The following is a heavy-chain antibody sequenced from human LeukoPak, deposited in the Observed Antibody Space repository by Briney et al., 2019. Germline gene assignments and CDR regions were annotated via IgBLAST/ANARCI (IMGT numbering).Heavy chain of an antibody. Sequence: GGSLRLSCAASGFTFSSYWMSWVRQAPGKGLEWVANIKQDGSEKYYVDSVKGRFTISRDNAKNSLYLQMNSLRAEDTAVYYCARATMVRGVIGSLDYWGQGTLVTVSS. J-gene: IGHJ4*02. CDR1: GFTFSSYW. V-gene: IGHV3-7*01. D-gene: IGHD3-10*01. CDR3: ARATMVRGVIGSLDY. CDR2: IKQDGSEK.